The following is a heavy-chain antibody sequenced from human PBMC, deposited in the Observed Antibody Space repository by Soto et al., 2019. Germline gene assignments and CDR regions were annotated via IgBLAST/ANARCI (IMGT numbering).Heavy chain of an antibody. V-gene: IGHV3-21*01. Sequence: EVQLVESGGGLVKPGGSLRLSCVASGFTFIGYSLNSVRQAPGKGLEWVSYISGPSIYIYYADSVKGRFTISRDNAKSAVYLQMNSLRAEDTAVYYCARGFRNGFNVWGQGTTVSVSS. J-gene: IGHJ6*02. CDR2: ISGPSIYI. D-gene: IGHD2-8*01. CDR3: ARGFRNGFNV. CDR1: GFTFIGYS.